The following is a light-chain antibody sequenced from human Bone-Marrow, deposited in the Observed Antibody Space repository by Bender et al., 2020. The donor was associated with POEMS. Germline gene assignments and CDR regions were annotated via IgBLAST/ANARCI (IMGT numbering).Light chain of an antibody. Sequence: FMLTQPHSVSESPGKTVIISCTRSSGSIANNYVQWYQQRPGSSPTTVIYENNHRPSGVPDRFSGSIDSSSNSASLTISGLKTEDEADYYCQSYDTSNLWVFGGGTKLTVL. J-gene: IGLJ3*02. CDR2: ENN. CDR3: QSYDTSNLWV. CDR1: SGSIANNY. V-gene: IGLV6-57*01.